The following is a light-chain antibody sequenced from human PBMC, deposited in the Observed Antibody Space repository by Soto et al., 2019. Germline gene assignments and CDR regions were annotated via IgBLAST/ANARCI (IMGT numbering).Light chain of an antibody. CDR1: QSVSSN. CDR3: QQYNNWPPWT. CDR2: GAS. V-gene: IGKV3-15*01. J-gene: IGKJ1*01. Sequence: EIMMTQSPATLSVSPGERATLSCRASQSVSSNFAWYQQKPGQAPRLIIYGASTRATGIPARFSGSGSGTEFTHTIRSLQSEDFAIYYCQQYNNWPPWTFGQGTKVEIK.